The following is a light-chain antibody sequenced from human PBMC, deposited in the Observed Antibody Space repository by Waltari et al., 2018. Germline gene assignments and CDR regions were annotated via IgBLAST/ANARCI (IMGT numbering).Light chain of an antibody. CDR3: QKYTSAPRT. CDR1: QDISHY. J-gene: IGKJ3*01. V-gene: IGKV1-27*01. CDR2: EAA. Sequence: DIQMTQSPSSLSAFVGDRVTITCRASQDISHYLAWYQQRPGQVPRLLIYEAATLQSGVPSQFSGSGSGTDFTLTISSLQPEDVATYYCQKYTSAPRTFGPGTKIEIK.